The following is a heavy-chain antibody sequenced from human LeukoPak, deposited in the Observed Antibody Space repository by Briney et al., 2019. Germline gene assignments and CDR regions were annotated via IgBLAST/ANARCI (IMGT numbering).Heavy chain of an antibody. D-gene: IGHD4-23*01. CDR2: LIVGNGNQ. CDR1: GFTFSSYA. V-gene: IGHV3-48*01. CDR3: ARDRNGGSFDY. Sequence: PGRSLRLSCAASGFTFSSYAMNWVRQAPGKGLEWVSFLIVGNGNQHYADSVKGRFTISRDDAKNSLYLQMNSLRAEDTAVYYCARDRNGGSFDYWGQGTLVTVSS. J-gene: IGHJ4*02.